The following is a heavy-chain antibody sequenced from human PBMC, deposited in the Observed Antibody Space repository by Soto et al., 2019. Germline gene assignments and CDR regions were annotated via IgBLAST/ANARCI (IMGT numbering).Heavy chain of an antibody. D-gene: IGHD6-19*01. V-gene: IGHV3-23*01. CDR1: GFTFSSYA. J-gene: IGHJ4*02. CDR2: ISGSGAST. CDR3: AKTNSAFSSGWYKY. Sequence: EVQLLESGGGLVQPGGSLRLSCAASGFTFSSYAMSWVRQVPGKGLEWVSGISGSGASTYYADSVKGRFTISRDNSKNTLYLQMNSLRAEDTALYYCAKTNSAFSSGWYKYWGQGTLVTVSS.